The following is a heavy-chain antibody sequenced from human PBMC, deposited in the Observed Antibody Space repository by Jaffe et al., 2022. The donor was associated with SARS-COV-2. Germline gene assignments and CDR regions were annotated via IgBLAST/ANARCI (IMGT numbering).Heavy chain of an antibody. CDR1: GFTFSSYA. V-gene: IGHV3-30-3*01. J-gene: IGHJ3*02. Sequence: QVQLVESGGGVVQPGRSLRLSCAASGFTFSSYAMHWVRQAPGKGLEWVAVISYDGSNKYYADSVKGRFTISRDNSKNTLYLQMNSLRAEDTAVYYCASVGGQRDRRAFDIWGQGTMVTVSS. CDR3: ASVGGQRDRRAFDI. D-gene: IGHD3-16*01. CDR2: ISYDGSNK.